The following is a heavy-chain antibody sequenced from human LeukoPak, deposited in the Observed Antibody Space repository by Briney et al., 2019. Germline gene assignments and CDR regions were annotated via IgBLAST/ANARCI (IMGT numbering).Heavy chain of an antibody. Sequence: SETLSLTCTVSGDSISTSSYFWGWIRQSPGMGLEWIGSIYFSGTSYSNPSLNSRVTISIDTSKNQFSLKLSSVTAADTAVYYCARAPNPYSSGWYVFDFWGQGTLVTVSS. CDR2: IYFSGTS. V-gene: IGHV4-39*07. CDR1: GDSISTSSYF. J-gene: IGHJ4*02. CDR3: ARAPNPYSSGWYVFDF. D-gene: IGHD6-19*01.